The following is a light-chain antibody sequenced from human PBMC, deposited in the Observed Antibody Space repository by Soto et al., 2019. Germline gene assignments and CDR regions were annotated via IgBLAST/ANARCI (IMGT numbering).Light chain of an antibody. J-gene: IGLJ3*02. CDR2: TNN. CDR1: SSNIGAGYD. CDR3: QSYDTSLGGSV. Sequence: QPVLTQPPSVSGAPGQRVTISCTGSSSNIGAGYDVQWYQQLPGTAPKLLIYTNNNRPSGVPDRFSGSKSGTSASLAITGLQTEDEADYYCQSYDTSLGGSVFGGGTKLTVL. V-gene: IGLV1-40*01.